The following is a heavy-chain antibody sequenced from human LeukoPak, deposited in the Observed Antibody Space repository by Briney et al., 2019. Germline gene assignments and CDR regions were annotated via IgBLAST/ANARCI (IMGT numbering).Heavy chain of an antibody. J-gene: IGHJ4*02. CDR1: GFSFSNYW. V-gene: IGHV3-74*01. D-gene: IGHD6-13*01. CDR3: ARDPSGRAAGGRGDY. Sequence: GESLRLSCAASGFSFSNYWFHWVRQAPGEGLVWVSRTNEHGTIINYADSVKGRFTISRDNSKNTLYLQMNSLRAEDTAVYYCARDPSGRAAGGRGDYWGQGTLVTVSS. CDR2: TNEHGTII.